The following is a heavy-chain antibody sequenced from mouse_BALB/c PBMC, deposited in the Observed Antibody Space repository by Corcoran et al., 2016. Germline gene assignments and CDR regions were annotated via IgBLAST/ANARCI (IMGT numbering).Heavy chain of an antibody. V-gene: IGHV5-9-4*01. J-gene: IGHJ4*01. Sequence: EVQLVESGGGLVQPGGSLRLSCAASGFTVSSNYMSWVRQAPGKGLEWVSVIYSGGSTYYADSVKGRFTISRDNSKNTLYLQMNSLRAEDTAVYYCAREGGVGANPFVYWGQGTLVTVSS. D-gene: IGHD1-1*02. CDR3: AREGGVGANPFVY. CDR1: GFTVSSNY. CDR2: IYSGGST.